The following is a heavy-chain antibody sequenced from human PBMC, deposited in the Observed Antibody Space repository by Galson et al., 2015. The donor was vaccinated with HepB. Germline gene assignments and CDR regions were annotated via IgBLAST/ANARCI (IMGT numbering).Heavy chain of an antibody. D-gene: IGHD4-17*01. J-gene: IGHJ5*02. CDR1: GFSLSTSGMC. V-gene: IGHV2-70*01. Sequence: PALVKPTQTLTLTCTFSGFSLSTSGMCVSWIRQPPGKALEWLALIDWDDDKYYSTSLKTRLTISKDTSKNQVVLTMTNMDPVDTATYYCARSEDYGDYGNWFDPWSQGTLVTVSS. CDR3: ARSEDYGDYGNWFDP. CDR2: IDWDDDK.